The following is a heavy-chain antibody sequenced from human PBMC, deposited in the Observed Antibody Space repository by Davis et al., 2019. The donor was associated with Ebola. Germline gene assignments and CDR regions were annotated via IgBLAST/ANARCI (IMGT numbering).Heavy chain of an antibody. V-gene: IGHV4-59*01. Sequence: PSETLSLTCTVSGGSISSYYWSWIRQPPGKGLEWIGYIYYSGSTNYNPSLKSRVTISVDTSKNQFSLKLGSVTAADTAVYYCARVIMVRGVHFDYWGQGTLVTVSS. D-gene: IGHD3-10*01. CDR1: GGSISSYY. CDR2: IYYSGST. CDR3: ARVIMVRGVHFDY. J-gene: IGHJ4*02.